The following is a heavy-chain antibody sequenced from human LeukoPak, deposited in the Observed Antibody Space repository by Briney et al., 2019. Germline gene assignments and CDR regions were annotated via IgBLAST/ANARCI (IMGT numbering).Heavy chain of an antibody. CDR1: GYSFTSYW. V-gene: IGHV5-51*01. D-gene: IGHD3-3*01. J-gene: IGHJ4*02. CDR3: ARGGIDFWSGYYAREFDY. CDR2: IYTGDSDT. Sequence: GESLKISCKGSGYSFTSYWIGWVRQMPGKGLEWMGIIYTGDSDTRYSPSFQGQVTISADKSISTAYLQWSSLKASDTAMYYCARGGIDFWSGYYAREFDYWGQGTLVTVSS.